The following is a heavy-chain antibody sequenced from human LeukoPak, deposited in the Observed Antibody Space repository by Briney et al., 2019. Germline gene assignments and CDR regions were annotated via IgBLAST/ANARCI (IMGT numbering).Heavy chain of an antibody. CDR1: GGSFSGYY. CDR2: INHSGST. Sequence: PSETLSLTCAVYGGSFSGYYWSWIRQPPGKGLEWIGEINHSGSTNYNPSLKSRVTISVDTSKNQFSLKLSSVTAADTAVYYCARGSSRWLQFLFWGQGTLVTVSS. V-gene: IGHV4-34*01. CDR3: ARGSSRWLQFLF. D-gene: IGHD5-24*01. J-gene: IGHJ4*02.